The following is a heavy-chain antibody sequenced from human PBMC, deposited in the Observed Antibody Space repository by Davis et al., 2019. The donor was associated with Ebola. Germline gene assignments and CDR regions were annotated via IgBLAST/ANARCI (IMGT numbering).Heavy chain of an antibody. CDR2: ISYDGSKK. D-gene: IGHD6-19*01. CDR3: ARDGSSGPAFDY. Sequence: PGGSLRLSCAASGFTFSTYGMHWVRQAPGKGLEWVAVISYDGSKKYYADSVKGRFTISRDNSKNTLFLQMNRLRAEDTAVYFCARDGSSGPAFDYWGQGTLVTVSS. J-gene: IGHJ4*02. CDR1: GFTFSTYG. V-gene: IGHV3-30*03.